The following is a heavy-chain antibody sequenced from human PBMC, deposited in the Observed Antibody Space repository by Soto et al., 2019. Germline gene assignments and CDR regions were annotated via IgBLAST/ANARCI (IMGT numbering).Heavy chain of an antibody. CDR1: GYTFTSYD. CDR3: ATGEKYYGSGSSNY. CDR2: FDPEDGET. Sequence: ASVKVSCKASGYTFTSYDINWVRQAPGKGLEWMGGFDPEDGETIYAQKFQGRVTMTEDTSTDTAYMELSSLRSEDTAVYYCATGEKYYGSGSSNYWGQGTLVTVSS. J-gene: IGHJ4*02. D-gene: IGHD3-10*01. V-gene: IGHV1-24*01.